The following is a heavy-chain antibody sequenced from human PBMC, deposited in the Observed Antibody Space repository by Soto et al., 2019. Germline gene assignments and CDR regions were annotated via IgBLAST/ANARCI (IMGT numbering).Heavy chain of an antibody. CDR1: GGSISSGDYY. CDR2: IYYSGST. D-gene: IGHD1-1*01. J-gene: IGHJ4*02. CDR3: ARWPQLKPRFDY. V-gene: IGHV4-31*03. Sequence: QVQLQESGPGLVKPSQTLSLTCTVSGGSISSGDYYWSWIRQHPGKGLEWIGYIYYSGSTYYNPSLKGRVTISVETSKNQFSLNLSSVTAAYTAVYYCARWPQLKPRFDYWGQGTLVTVSS.